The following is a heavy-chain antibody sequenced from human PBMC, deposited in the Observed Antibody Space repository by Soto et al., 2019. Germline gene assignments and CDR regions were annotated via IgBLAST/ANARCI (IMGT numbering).Heavy chain of an antibody. CDR2: ISYDGSNK. D-gene: IGHD5-18*01. CDR1: GFTFSSYA. V-gene: IGHV3-30-3*01. J-gene: IGHJ3*02. CDR3: ARSRYSYGFEAFDI. Sequence: GGSLRLSCAASGFTFSSYAMHWVRQAPGKGLEWVALISYDGSNKYYADSVKGRFTISRDNSKNTLYLQVNSLRADDTAVYYCARSRYSYGFEAFDIWGQGTMVTVSS.